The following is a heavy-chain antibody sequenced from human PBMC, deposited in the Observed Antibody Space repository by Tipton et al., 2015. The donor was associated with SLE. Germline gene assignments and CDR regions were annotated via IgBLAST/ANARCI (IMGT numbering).Heavy chain of an antibody. CDR3: ARDQVRYCSLYNCYPGAFDV. V-gene: IGHV3-7*01. J-gene: IGHJ3*01. CDR1: GFKFSNFW. CDR2: IKQDGSER. Sequence: SLRLSCAASGFKFSNFWMSWVRQAPGKGLEWVATIKQDGSERYYVDSVKGRFTISRDDAKNSLYLQVNSLKAEDTAVYYCARDQVRYCSLYNCYPGAFDVWGQGTMVTVSS. D-gene: IGHD2-15*01.